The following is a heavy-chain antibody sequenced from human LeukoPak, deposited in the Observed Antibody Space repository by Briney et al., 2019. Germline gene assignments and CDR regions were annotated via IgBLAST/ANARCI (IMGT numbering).Heavy chain of an antibody. CDR1: GYTFTSYD. Sequence: GASVKVSCKASGYTFTSYDINWVRQASGQGLEWMGWINPNSGNTGYAQKFQGRVTMTRDVSMNTAYMELSSLTSDDTAVYYCARIMVPAATYYYYYYGMDVWGQGTTVTVSS. CDR2: INPNSGNT. CDR3: ARIMVPAATYYYYYYGMDV. J-gene: IGHJ6*02. D-gene: IGHD2-2*01. V-gene: IGHV1-8*01.